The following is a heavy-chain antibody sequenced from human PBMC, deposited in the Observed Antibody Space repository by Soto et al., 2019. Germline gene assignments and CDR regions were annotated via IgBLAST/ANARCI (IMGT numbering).Heavy chain of an antibody. CDR3: ARDGFYCTDTICYTDYYYYYGLDV. J-gene: IGHJ6*02. Sequence: PGESLKISCKGSGYTFTDYWIGWVRQLPGKGLEWMGIIYPGDSDTRYSPSFQGHVIITVDKSTSTAYLQWNTLRAEDTAVYYCARDGFYCTDTICYTDYYYYYGLDVWGQGTTVTVSS. CDR2: IYPGDSDT. CDR1: GYTFTDYW. D-gene: IGHD2-2*02. V-gene: IGHV5-51*01.